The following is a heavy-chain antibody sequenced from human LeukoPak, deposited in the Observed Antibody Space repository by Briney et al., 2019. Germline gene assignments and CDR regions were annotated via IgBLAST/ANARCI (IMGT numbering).Heavy chain of an antibody. V-gene: IGHV3-23*01. CDR2: TSSGDDGT. D-gene: IGHD2-2*01. CDR3: AKVPADPSEPLPPHSFDI. J-gene: IGHJ3*02. CDR1: GFPLSSYA. Sequence: PGGSLRLSCAASGFPLSSYAMNWVRQVPGKGLEWVSATSSGDDGTYHADSVRGRFTIYRDNFRNTLYLQMNRLRVEDTAVYYCAKVPADPSEPLPPHSFDIWGQGTMVTVSS.